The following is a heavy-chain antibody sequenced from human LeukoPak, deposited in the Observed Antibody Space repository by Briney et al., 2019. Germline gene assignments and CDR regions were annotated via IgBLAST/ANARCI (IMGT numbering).Heavy chain of an antibody. D-gene: IGHD3-22*01. V-gene: IGHV4-34*01. J-gene: IGHJ6*02. CDR1: GGSFSGYY. CDR3: ARGPYYYDSSGYYRYYYGMDV. Sequence: SETQSLTCAVYGGSFSGYYWSWIRQPPGKGLEWIGEINHSGSTNYNPSLKSRVTISVDTSKNQFSLKLSSVTAADTAVYYCARGPYYYDSSGYYRYYYGMDVWGQGTTVTVSS. CDR2: INHSGST.